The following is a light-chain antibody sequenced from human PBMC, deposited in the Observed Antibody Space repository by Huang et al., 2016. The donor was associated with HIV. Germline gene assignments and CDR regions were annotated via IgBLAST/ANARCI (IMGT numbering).Light chain of an antibody. CDR3: QQYYSTPPT. CDR2: WAA. CDR1: QSVLYSPNNKNY. V-gene: IGKV4-1*01. Sequence: DIVMTQSPDSLAVSLGERATINCKSSQSVLYSPNNKNYLAWYQQKPGQPPKLLIYWAATREAGVPDRVSGSGSGTDFTLTISSLQAEDVAVYYGQQYYSTPPTFGQGTKVEIK. J-gene: IGKJ1*01.